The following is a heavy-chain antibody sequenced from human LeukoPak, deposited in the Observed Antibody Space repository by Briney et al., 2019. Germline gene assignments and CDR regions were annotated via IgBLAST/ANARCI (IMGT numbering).Heavy chain of an antibody. CDR2: IIPIFGTA. CDR3: ARGPSTAVYSGSYYFDY. Sequence: KVSCKASGGTFSSYAISWVRQAPGQGLEWMGGIIPIFGTANYAQKFQGRVTITTDESTSTAYMELSSLRSEDTAVYYCARGPSTAVYSGSYYFDYWGQGTLVTVSS. D-gene: IGHD1-26*01. J-gene: IGHJ4*02. CDR1: GGTFSSYA. V-gene: IGHV1-69*05.